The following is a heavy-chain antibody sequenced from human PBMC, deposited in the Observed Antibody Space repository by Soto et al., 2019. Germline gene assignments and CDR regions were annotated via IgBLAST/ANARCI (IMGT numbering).Heavy chain of an antibody. CDR2: MSGSSSTT. D-gene: IGHD3-16*02. J-gene: IGHJ4*02. CDR3: AKNQARELPRVIGF. CDR1: GLTFSNYA. Sequence: EVRLLESGGGLVKPGGSLRLSCATSGLTFSNYAMSWVRQAPGGGLEWVSSMSGSSSTTYYADSVKGRFTLSRDRSKNTLYLQLTSLRAEDTALYYCAKNQARELPRVIGFWGQGTLVTVSS. V-gene: IGHV3-23*01.